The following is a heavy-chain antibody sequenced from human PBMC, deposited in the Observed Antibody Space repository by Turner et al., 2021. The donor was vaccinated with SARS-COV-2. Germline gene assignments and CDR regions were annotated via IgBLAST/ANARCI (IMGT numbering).Heavy chain of an antibody. CDR1: GYTFTGYY. J-gene: IGHJ1*01. D-gene: IGHD3-10*01. CDR3: ARAMVRGVNAYAEYFQH. CDR2: INPNSGGT. V-gene: IGHV1-2*02. Sequence: QVQLVQSGAELKKPGASVKVSCKASGYTFTGYYMHWVRQAPGQGLEWMGWINPNSGGTNYAQKFQGRVTMTRDTSISTAYMELSRLRSDDTAVYYCARAMVRGVNAYAEYFQHWGQGTLVTVSS.